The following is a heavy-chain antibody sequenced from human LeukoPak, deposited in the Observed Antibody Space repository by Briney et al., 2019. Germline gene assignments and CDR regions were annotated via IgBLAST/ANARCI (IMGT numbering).Heavy chain of an antibody. CDR2: MNPNSGNT. CDR3: ARVTGGGLCFDY. D-gene: IGHD2-8*02. J-gene: IGHJ4*02. Sequence: ASVKLSCKASGYTFTRYDINWVRQATGQALEWMGWMNPNSGNTGYAQKFQGRVTMTRNTSISTAYMELSSLRSEDTAVYYCARVTGGGLCFDYWGQGTLVTVSS. V-gene: IGHV1-8*01. CDR1: GYTFTRYD.